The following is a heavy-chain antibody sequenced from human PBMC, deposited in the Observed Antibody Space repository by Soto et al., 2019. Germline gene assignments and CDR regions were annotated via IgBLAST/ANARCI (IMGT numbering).Heavy chain of an antibody. Sequence: QVQLVQSGGEVKKPGASVKVSCKTSGYSFTTYGISWVRQAPGQGLEWMGWISAYNGNTNYAQKLQDRVTMTTDTASSTAYMERRSLRSDDTAVYYCARAGPARDSCDGMAVWGQGSTVPVS. CDR2: ISAYNGNT. CDR1: GYSFTTYG. D-gene: IGHD2-15*01. V-gene: IGHV1-18*01. J-gene: IGHJ6*02. CDR3: ARAGPARDSCDGMAV.